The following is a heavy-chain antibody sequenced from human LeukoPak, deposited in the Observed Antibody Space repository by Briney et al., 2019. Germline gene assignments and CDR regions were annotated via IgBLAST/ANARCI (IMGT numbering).Heavy chain of an antibody. CDR2: INHSGST. D-gene: IGHD3-10*01. CDR3: ARGQWYYGSGSYYWFDP. CDR1: GVSFSGYY. J-gene: IGHJ5*02. V-gene: IGHV4-34*01. Sequence: SETLSPTCAVYGVSFSGYYWSWIRQPPGKGLEWIGEINHSGSTNYNPFLKSRVTISVDTSKNQFSLKLSSVTAADTAVYYCARGQWYYGSGSYYWFDPWGQGTLVTVSS.